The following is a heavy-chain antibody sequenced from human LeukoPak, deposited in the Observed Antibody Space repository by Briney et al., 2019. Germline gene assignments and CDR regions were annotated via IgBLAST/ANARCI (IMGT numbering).Heavy chain of an antibody. J-gene: IGHJ4*02. CDR1: AFTFSKNW. Sequence: GGSLRLSCAASAFTFSKNWMSWVSQAPGKGLEWVANIKQDGGEKYYVDSVEGRFTISRDNAKNSLDLQMNSLRAEDRAVYYCVRQLDGTLDYWGQGTLVTVSS. CDR2: IKQDGGEK. V-gene: IGHV3-7*04. D-gene: IGHD1-26*01. CDR3: VRQLDGTLDY.